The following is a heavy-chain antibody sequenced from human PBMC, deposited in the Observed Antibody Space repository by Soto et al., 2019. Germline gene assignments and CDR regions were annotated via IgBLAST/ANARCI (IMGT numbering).Heavy chain of an antibody. Sequence: QVQLVESGGGVVQPGRSLRLSCAASGFTFSSYAMHWVRQAPGKGLEWVAVISYDGSNKYYADSVKGRFTISRDNSKNTLYLQMTGLRAEDTAVYYCARDGIVVVTATLVHWFDPWGQGTLVTVSS. V-gene: IGHV3-30-3*01. CDR3: ARDGIVVVTATLVHWFDP. CDR2: ISYDGSNK. CDR1: GFTFSSYA. D-gene: IGHD2-21*02. J-gene: IGHJ5*02.